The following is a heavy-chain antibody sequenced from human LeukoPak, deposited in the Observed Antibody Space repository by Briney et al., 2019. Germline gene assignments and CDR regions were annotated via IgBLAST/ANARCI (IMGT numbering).Heavy chain of an antibody. CDR2: IYYSGST. Sequence: PSETLSLTCTVSGYSISSGYYWGWIRPPLGKGLEWIGSIYYSGSTYYNPSLKSRVAISLDRSKNQFSLKLNSVTAADTAVYYCARTETGVGATDYWGQGTLVTVSS. J-gene: IGHJ4*02. D-gene: IGHD1-26*01. V-gene: IGHV4-38-2*02. CDR3: ARTETGVGATDY. CDR1: GYSISSGYY.